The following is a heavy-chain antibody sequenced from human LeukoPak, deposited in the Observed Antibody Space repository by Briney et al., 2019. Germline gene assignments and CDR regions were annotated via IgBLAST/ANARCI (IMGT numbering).Heavy chain of an antibody. J-gene: IGHJ6*02. CDR1: GYTFTIYA. V-gene: IGHV1-3*01. CDR3: ARGVPDDYYYGMDV. CDR2: INAGNGNT. D-gene: IGHD1-1*01. Sequence: ASVTVSCRASGYTFTIYAMHWVRQAPGQRLEGMGWINAGNGNTKYSQKFQGRVTITRDTSASTAYMELSSLRSEDTAVYYCARGVPDDYYYGMDVWGQGTTVTVSS.